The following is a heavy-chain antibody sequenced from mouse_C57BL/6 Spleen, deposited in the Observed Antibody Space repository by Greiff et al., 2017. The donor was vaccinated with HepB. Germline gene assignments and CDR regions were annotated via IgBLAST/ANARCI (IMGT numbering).Heavy chain of an antibody. CDR2: ISYDGSN. D-gene: IGHD2-3*01. J-gene: IGHJ1*03. V-gene: IGHV3-6*01. Sequence: EVQLVESGPGLVKPSQSLSLTCSVTGYSITSGYYWNWIRQFPGNKLEWMGYISYDGSNNYNPSLKNRISITRDTSKNQFFLKLNSVTTEDTATYYCARDGDGYFHWYFDVWGTGTTVTVSS. CDR1: GYSITSGYY. CDR3: ARDGDGYFHWYFDV.